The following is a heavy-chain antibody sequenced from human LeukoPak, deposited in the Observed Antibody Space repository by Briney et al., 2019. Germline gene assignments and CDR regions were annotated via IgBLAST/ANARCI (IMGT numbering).Heavy chain of an antibody. CDR1: GFTFSDVA. CDR3: AKEQRYRSGYFPIDY. D-gene: IGHD6-19*01. V-gene: IGHV3-23*01. CDR2: ISGSGGGT. Sequence: PGGSLRLSCAASGFTFSDVAMTWVRQAPGKGLEWVSAISGSGGGTYYADSVRGRFTISRDNSKNSLYLQMNSLRTEDTALYYCAKEQRYRSGYFPIDYWGQGTLVTVSS. J-gene: IGHJ4*02.